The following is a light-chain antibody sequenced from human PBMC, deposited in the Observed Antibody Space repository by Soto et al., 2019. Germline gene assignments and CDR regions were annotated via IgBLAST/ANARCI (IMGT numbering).Light chain of an antibody. CDR1: QSILSSSNNKNS. J-gene: IGKJ5*01. CDR2: WAS. CDR3: QQYYSSVVT. Sequence: DIVMTQSPDSLAVSLGERANINCKSSQSILSSSNNKNSLAWFQQQPGQPPKLLTYWASTRESGVPDRFSGSGSGTDFTLTISSLQAEDVAVYYCQQYYSSVVTFGQGTRLEIK. V-gene: IGKV4-1*01.